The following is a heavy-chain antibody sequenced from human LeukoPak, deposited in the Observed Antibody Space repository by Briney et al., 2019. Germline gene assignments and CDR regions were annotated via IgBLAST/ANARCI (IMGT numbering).Heavy chain of an antibody. V-gene: IGHV3-9*01. CDR2: ISWNSGSI. CDR1: GFTFDDYA. D-gene: IGHD6-19*01. J-gene: IGHJ4*02. CDR3: ARVTAVAGFDY. Sequence: PGRSLRLSCAASGFTFDDYAMHWVRQAPGKGLEWVSGISWNSGSIGYADSVKGRFTISRDNSKNTLYLQMNSLRAEDTAVYYCARVTAVAGFDYWGQGTLVTVSS.